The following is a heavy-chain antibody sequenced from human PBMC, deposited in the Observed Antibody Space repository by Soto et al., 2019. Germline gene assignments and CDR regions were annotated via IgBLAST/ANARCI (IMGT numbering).Heavy chain of an antibody. V-gene: IGHV4-30-4*01. Sequence: SETLSLTCTVSGGSISSGDYYWSWIRQPPGKGLEWIGYVYYSGSTYYNPSLKSRVTISVDTSKTQFSLKLSSVTAADTAVYYCAREFRGYSSAHFDYWGQGTLVTVSS. CDR2: VYYSGST. D-gene: IGHD5-18*01. CDR1: GGSISSGDYY. CDR3: AREFRGYSSAHFDY. J-gene: IGHJ4*02.